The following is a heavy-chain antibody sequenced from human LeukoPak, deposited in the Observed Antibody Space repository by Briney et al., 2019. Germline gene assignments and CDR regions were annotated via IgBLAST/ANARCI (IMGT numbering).Heavy chain of an antibody. V-gene: IGHV3-21*01. CDR3: ARVSDAFDYFFDS. Sequence: GGSLRLSCAASEFAFSTYSMNWVRQAPGKGLEWVSSVSRSSRFIFYADSVQGRFTISRDDAKDSLFLQMNSLRAEDTAVYYCARVSDAFDYFFDSWGQGTLVTVSS. J-gene: IGHJ4*02. CDR2: VSRSSRFI. D-gene: IGHD5-12*01. CDR1: EFAFSTYS.